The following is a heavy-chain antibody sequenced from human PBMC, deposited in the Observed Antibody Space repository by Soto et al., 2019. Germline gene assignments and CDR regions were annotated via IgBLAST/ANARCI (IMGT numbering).Heavy chain of an antibody. Sequence: GGSLRLSCAASGFTFSSYWMHWVRQAPGKGLVWVSRINSDGSSTSYADSVKGRFTNSRDNAKNTLYLQMNSLRAEDTAVYYCARLNYDYVWGSDNFDYWGQGTLVTVSS. CDR1: GFTFSSYW. D-gene: IGHD3-16*01. CDR3: ARLNYDYVWGSDNFDY. CDR2: INSDGSST. V-gene: IGHV3-74*01. J-gene: IGHJ4*02.